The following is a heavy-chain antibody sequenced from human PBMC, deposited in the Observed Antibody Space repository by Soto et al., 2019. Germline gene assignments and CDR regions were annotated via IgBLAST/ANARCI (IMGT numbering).Heavy chain of an antibody. CDR3: AKDTSGWYAFDI. CDR2: ISYDGSNK. Sequence: GGSLRLSCAASGFTFSSYGMHWVRQAPGKGLEWVAVISYDGSNKYYADSVKGRFTISRDNSKNTLYLQMNSLRAEDTAVYYCAKDTSGWYAFDIWGQGTMVTVSS. D-gene: IGHD6-19*01. J-gene: IGHJ3*02. CDR1: GFTFSSYG. V-gene: IGHV3-30*18.